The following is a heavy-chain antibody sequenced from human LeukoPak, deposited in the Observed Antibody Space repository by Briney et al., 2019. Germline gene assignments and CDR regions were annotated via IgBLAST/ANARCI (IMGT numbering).Heavy chain of an antibody. J-gene: IGHJ3*02. V-gene: IGHV1-2*02. CDR2: TNPNSGGT. D-gene: IGHD3-9*01. CDR1: GYTFTGYY. Sequence: ASVKVSCKSSGYTFTGYYMHWVRQAPGQGLEWMGWTNPNSGGTNYAQKVQGRVTMTRDTSISTAYMELSRLRSDDTAVYYCASEAHYDILTGYYSGAFDIWGQGTMVTVSS. CDR3: ASEAHYDILTGYYSGAFDI.